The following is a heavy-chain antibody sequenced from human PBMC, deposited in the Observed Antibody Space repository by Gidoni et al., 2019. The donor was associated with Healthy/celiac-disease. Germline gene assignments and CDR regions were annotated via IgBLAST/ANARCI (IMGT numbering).Heavy chain of an antibody. J-gene: IGHJ4*02. CDR1: GGSFSGYY. D-gene: IGHD6-13*01. CDR3: ARAPHLYSSSWYPNFDY. V-gene: IGHV4-34*01. Sequence: QVQLQQWGAGLLKPSETLSLTCAVYGGSFSGYYWSWIRQPPGKGLEWIGEINHSGSTNYNPSLKSRVTISVDTSKNQFSLKLSSVTAADTAVYYCARAPHLYSSSWYPNFDYWGQGTLVTVSS. CDR2: INHSGST.